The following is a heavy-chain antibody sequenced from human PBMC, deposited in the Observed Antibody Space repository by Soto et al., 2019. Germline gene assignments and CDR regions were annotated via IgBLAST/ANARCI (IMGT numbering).Heavy chain of an antibody. CDR1: GFTFSSYA. D-gene: IGHD3-10*01. CDR2: ISGSGGST. CDR3: TTDPDPSGLLWFGELLSPTMDV. Sequence: GGSLRLSCAASGFTFSSYAMSWVRQAPGKGLEWVSAISGSGGSTYYADSVKGRFTISRDNSKNTLYLQMNSLRAEDTAVYYCTTDPDPSGLLWFGELLSPTMDVWGQGTTVTVSS. J-gene: IGHJ6*02. V-gene: IGHV3-23*01.